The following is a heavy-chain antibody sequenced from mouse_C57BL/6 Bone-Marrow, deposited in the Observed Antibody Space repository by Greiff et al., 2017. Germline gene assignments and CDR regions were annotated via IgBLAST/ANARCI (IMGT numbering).Heavy chain of an antibody. D-gene: IGHD2-5*01. CDR2: ISDGGSYT. Sequence: DVKLVESGGGLVKPGGSLKLSCAASGFTFSSYAMSWVRQTPEKRLEWVATISDGGSYTYYPDNVKGRFTISRDNAKNNLYLQMSHLKSEDTAMYDGARPYYSSFFDYWGQGTTLTVSS. CDR3: ARPYYSSFFDY. CDR1: GFTFSSYA. V-gene: IGHV5-4*03. J-gene: IGHJ2*01.